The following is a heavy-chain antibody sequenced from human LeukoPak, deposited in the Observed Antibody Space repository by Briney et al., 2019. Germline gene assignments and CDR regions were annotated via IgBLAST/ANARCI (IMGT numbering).Heavy chain of an antibody. CDR2: ISTNNGNT. Sequence: GASVKVSCKASGYIFSNYGISWVRQAPGQGLEWMGWISTNNGNTHYEQKLQGRVTMTTDTSTSTAYMELRTLRSDDTAVYYCAREDELLAVSGTVSFDYWGQGTLVTVSS. CDR3: AREDELLAVSGTVSFDY. D-gene: IGHD1-1*01. CDR1: GYIFSNYG. J-gene: IGHJ4*02. V-gene: IGHV1-18*01.